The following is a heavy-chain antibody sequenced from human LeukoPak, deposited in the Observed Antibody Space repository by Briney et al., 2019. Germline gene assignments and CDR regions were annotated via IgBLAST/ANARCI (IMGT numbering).Heavy chain of an antibody. CDR1: GFTFSSYA. CDR3: AKDSRANRYFDWLSHFDY. D-gene: IGHD3-9*01. Sequence: GGSLRLSCAASGFTFSSYAMSWVRQAPWKGLEWVSAISGSGGSTYYADSVKGRFTISRDNSKNTLYLQMNSLRAEDTAVYYCAKDSRANRYFDWLSHFDYWGQGTLVTVPS. CDR2: ISGSGGST. V-gene: IGHV3-23*01. J-gene: IGHJ4*02.